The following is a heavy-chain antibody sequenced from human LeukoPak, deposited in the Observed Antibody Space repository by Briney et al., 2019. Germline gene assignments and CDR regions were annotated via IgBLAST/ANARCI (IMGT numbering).Heavy chain of an antibody. D-gene: IGHD2/OR15-2a*01. Sequence: SQTLSLTCALSGDIVSSNNAAWNWIRQSPSRGLEWLGRTYYRSKWYNDYAVSVKSRITINPDTSKNQFSLQLNSVTPEDTAVYYCARDRLSLFLYGMDVWGQGTTVTVSS. CDR1: GDIVSSNNAA. J-gene: IGHJ6*02. V-gene: IGHV6-1*01. CDR3: ARDRLSLFLYGMDV. CDR2: TYYRSKWYN.